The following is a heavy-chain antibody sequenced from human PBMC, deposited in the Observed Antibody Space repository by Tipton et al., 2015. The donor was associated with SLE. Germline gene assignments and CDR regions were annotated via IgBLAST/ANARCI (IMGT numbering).Heavy chain of an antibody. D-gene: IGHD5-24*01. CDR1: GGSFSGYY. CDR2: INHSGST. J-gene: IGHJ3*02. V-gene: IGHV4-34*01. CDR3: ARTGDGYNDAFDI. Sequence: TLSLTCAVYGGSFSGYYWSWIRQPPGKGLEWIGEINHSGSTNYNPSLKSRVTISVDTSKNQFSLKLSSVTAADTAVYYCARTGDGYNDAFDIWGQGTMVTVSS.